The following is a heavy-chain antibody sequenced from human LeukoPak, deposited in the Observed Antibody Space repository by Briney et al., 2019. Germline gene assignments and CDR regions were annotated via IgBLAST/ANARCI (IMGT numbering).Heavy chain of an antibody. V-gene: IGHV1-2*02. CDR1: GYTFTGYY. Sequence: GASVRVSCKASGYTFTGYYIHWVRQAPGQGLERMGWINPNSGGTDYTQKFQGGVTMTRDTSISTAYVELRFLRSDDTAVYYCARGGYYYDSSGYYPGPMDYWGQGTLVTVSS. CDR2: INPNSGGT. J-gene: IGHJ4*02. D-gene: IGHD3-22*01. CDR3: ARGGYYYDSSGYYPGPMDY.